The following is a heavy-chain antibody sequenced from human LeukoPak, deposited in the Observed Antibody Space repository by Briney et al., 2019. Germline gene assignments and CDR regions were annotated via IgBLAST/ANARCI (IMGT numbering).Heavy chain of an antibody. V-gene: IGHV1-46*01. CDR2: INPSGGST. CDR3: LKDGAAATKRGHFDY. J-gene: IGHJ4*02. Sequence: GPSVNVSCKASGYRFTIYYLHWVRQAPGQGLEWMGVINPSGGSTTNGQKFQGKVTMTRDTSTLTVYIEFRSLSFNVRAMYYCLKDGAAATKRGHFDYWVQGTLVTVSS. D-gene: IGHD1-26*01. CDR1: GYRFTIYY.